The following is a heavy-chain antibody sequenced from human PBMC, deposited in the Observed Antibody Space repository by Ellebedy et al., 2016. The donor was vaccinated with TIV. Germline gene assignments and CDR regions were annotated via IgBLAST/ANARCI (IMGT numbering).Heavy chain of an antibody. Sequence: MPSETLSLTCTVSGDSIGSFSWSWIRQPPGRGLQWIGYISDSGSTNYTPSLKSRVTISVDTSNNQLSLKLSPATAADTAAYFCARDREPPYGMDVWGQGTTVTVSS. CDR3: ARDREPPYGMDV. CDR2: ISDSGST. J-gene: IGHJ6*02. D-gene: IGHD1-26*01. V-gene: IGHV4-59*01. CDR1: GDSIGSFS.